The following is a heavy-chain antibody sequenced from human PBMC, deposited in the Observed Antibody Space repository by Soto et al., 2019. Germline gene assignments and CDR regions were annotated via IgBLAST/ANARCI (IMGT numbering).Heavy chain of an antibody. V-gene: IGHV1-18*01. Sequence: QVQLVQSGAEVKKPAASVKFSCKTSGYTFTNFGLSWVRQAPGQGLEWMGWISAYNGNTTYAQNFQGRVTITTDTSTSPAYMELRGLRSDDTAEYYCASGKNPIDYWGQGTLITVSS. CDR3: ASGKNPIDY. CDR1: GYTFTNFG. CDR2: ISAYNGNT. J-gene: IGHJ4*02.